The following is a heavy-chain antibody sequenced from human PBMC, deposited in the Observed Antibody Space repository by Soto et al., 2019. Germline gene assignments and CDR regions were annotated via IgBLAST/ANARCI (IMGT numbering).Heavy chain of an antibody. J-gene: IGHJ5*02. D-gene: IGHD2-8*01. V-gene: IGHV4-59*08. Sequence: SETLSLTCTVSGGSISSYYWSWIRQPPGKGLEWIGYIYYSGSTNYNPSLKSRVTISVDTSKNQFSLKLSSVTAADTAVYYCARHSEEEAGAHCTNGVCYSVFWFDPWGQGTLVTVSS. CDR2: IYYSGST. CDR1: GGSISSYY. CDR3: ARHSEEEAGAHCTNGVCYSVFWFDP.